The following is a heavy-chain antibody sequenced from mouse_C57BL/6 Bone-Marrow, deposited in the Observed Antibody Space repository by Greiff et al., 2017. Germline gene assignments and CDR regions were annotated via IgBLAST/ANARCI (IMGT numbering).Heavy chain of an antibody. CDR1: GYTFTSYW. CDR3: AIWAGSSPYYYAMDY. V-gene: IGHV1-74*01. Sequence: QVQLKQPGAELVKPGASVKVSCKASGYTFTSYWMHWVKQRPGQGLEWIGRIHPSDSDTNYNQKFKGKATLTVDKSSSTAYMQLSSLTSEDSAVYYCAIWAGSSPYYYAMDYWGQGTSVTVSS. J-gene: IGHJ4*01. CDR2: IHPSDSDT. D-gene: IGHD1-1*01.